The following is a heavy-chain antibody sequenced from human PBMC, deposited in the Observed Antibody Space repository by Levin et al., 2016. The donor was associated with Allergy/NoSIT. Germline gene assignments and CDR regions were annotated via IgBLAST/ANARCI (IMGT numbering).Heavy chain of an antibody. CDR1: TFRTYN. CDR2: IYYSGST. CDR3: ARQATGVTPSYNWFDP. Sequence: TFRTYNMNWVRQPPGKGLEWIGSIYYSGSTYYNPSLKSRVTISVDTSKKHFSLKLNSVTAADTATYYCARQATGVTPSYNWFDPWGQGTLVTVSS. D-gene: IGHD7-27*01. V-gene: IGHV4-39*01. J-gene: IGHJ5*02.